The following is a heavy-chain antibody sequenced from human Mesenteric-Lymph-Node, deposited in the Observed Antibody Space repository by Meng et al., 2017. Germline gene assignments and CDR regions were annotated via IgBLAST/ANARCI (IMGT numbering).Heavy chain of an antibody. Sequence: SETLSLTCTVSGGSISVYYWSWIRQPAGKGLEWIGRIYPSGSTNYNPSLKSRVTMSLDTSKNQVSLKLSSVTAADTAVYYCARDDYGARFGYFDYWGQGTLVTVSS. V-gene: IGHV4-4*07. D-gene: IGHD4-17*01. CDR2: IYPSGST. CDR1: GGSISVYY. J-gene: IGHJ4*02. CDR3: ARDDYGARFGYFDY.